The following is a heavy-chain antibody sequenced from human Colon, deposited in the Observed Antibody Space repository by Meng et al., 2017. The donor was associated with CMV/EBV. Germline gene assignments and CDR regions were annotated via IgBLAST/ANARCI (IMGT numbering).Heavy chain of an antibody. CDR1: SFRGYY. CDR3: ARRGLRFYYYDSSGLRPFDP. D-gene: IGHD3-22*01. J-gene: IGHJ5*02. Sequence: SFRGYYWSWIRQPPGKGLEWIGEINHSGSTNYNPSLKSRVTISVDTSKNQFSLKLSSVTAADTAVYYCARRGLRFYYYDSSGLRPFDPWGQGTLVTVSS. CDR2: INHSGST. V-gene: IGHV4-34*01.